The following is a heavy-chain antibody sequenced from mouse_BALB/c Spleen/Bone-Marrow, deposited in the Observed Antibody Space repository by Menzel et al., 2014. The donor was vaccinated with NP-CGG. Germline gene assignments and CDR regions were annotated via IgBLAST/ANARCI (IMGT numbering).Heavy chain of an antibody. V-gene: IGHV4-1*02. CDR3: AREIPQGAMDY. CDR2: INPDSSTI. J-gene: IGHJ4*01. Sequence: EVKLMESGGGLAQPGGSLQLSCAASGFDFSRYWMSWVRQAPGKGLEWVGEINPDSSTINYTPSLKDKFIISRDNAKNTQCLQMSKERSEDTALYYCAREIPQGAMDYWGQGTSVTVSS. CDR1: GFDFSRYW.